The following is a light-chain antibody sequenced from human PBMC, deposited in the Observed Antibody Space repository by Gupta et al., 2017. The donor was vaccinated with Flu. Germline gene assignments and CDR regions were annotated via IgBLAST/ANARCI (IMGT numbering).Light chain of an antibody. CDR3: QSSDNSLSVPEV. CDR1: SSNIGAGYD. V-gene: IGLV1-40*01. Sequence: QSVLTHPPSVSGAPGQRVTISCTGSSSNIGAGYDVHWYQQLPGTAPKLLIYGNSNRPSGVPDRFSGSKSGTSDSLAITGLQAEDEADYYCQSSDNSLSVPEVFGTGTKVTVL. CDR2: GNS. J-gene: IGLJ1*01.